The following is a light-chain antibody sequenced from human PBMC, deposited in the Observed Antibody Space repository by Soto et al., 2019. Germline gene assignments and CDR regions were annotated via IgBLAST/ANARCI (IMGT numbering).Light chain of an antibody. J-gene: IGKJ4*01. CDR1: LSVSHY. CDR3: QKYNSAPLT. V-gene: IGKV1-27*01. CDR2: AAS. Sequence: DIQMTQSPSSLSASVGDRATITCRASLSVSHYLGWYQQKPGQIPNLLIYAASTMHTGVPSRFSGSGSGTDFTLTISSLQAEDFAAYYCQKYNSAPLTFGGGTKVEIK.